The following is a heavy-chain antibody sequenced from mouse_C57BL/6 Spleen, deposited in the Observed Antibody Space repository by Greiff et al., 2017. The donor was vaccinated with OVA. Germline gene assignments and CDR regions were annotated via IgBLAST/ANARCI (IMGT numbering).Heavy chain of an antibody. V-gene: IGHV1-53*01. CDR3: AAIYYDYAWFAY. Sequence: VQLQQPGTELVKPGASVKLSCKASGYTFTSYWMHWVKQRPGQGLEWIGNINPSNGGNNYNEKFKSKATLTVDKSYSTAYMQLSSLTSEDSAVYYCAAIYYDYAWFAYWGQGTLVTVSA. J-gene: IGHJ3*01. CDR1: GYTFTSYW. D-gene: IGHD2-4*01. CDR2: INPSNGGN.